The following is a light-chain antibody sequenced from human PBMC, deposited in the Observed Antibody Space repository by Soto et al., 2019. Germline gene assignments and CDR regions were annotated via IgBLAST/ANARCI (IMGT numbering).Light chain of an antibody. CDR1: SSDVGGYNY. V-gene: IGLV2-14*01. Sequence: QSALTQPASVSGSPGQSITISCTGTSSDVGGYNYVSRYQQHPGKAPKLMIYEVSNRPSGVSNRFSGSKSGNTASLTISGLQAEDEADYYCSSYTSSSTLYVFGTGTKVTV. J-gene: IGLJ1*01. CDR2: EVS. CDR3: SSYTSSSTLYV.